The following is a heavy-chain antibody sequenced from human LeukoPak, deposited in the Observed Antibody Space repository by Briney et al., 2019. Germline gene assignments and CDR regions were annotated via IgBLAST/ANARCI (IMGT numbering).Heavy chain of an antibody. CDR3: ARELRLNWNYEFDY. CDR1: GGSFSGYY. V-gene: IGHV4-34*01. CDR2: INHSGST. D-gene: IGHD1-7*01. Sequence: SETLSLTCAVYGGSFSGYYWSWIRQPPGKGLEWIGEINHSGSTNYNPSLKSRVTISVDTSKNQFPLKLSSVTAADTAVYYCARELRLNWNYEFDYWGQGTLVTVSS. J-gene: IGHJ4*02.